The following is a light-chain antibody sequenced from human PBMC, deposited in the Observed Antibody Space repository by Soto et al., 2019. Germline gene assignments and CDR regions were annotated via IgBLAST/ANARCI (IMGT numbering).Light chain of an antibody. V-gene: IGKV1-33*01. Sequence: DIQMTQSPSSLSASVGDRVPITCQASQDISNYLNWYQLKPGKAPKLLIYGASNLETGVPSRFSGSGSGTDFSFTISGLQPDDFAIYYCQQYHNLPPYTFGQGTKVDIK. CDR3: QQYHNLPPYT. CDR1: QDISNY. J-gene: IGKJ2*01. CDR2: GAS.